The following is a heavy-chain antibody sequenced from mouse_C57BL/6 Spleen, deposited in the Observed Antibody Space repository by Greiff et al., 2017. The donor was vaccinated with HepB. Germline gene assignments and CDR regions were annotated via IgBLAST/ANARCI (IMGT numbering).Heavy chain of an antibody. J-gene: IGHJ1*03. CDR3: ALVLRGYFDV. D-gene: IGHD1-1*01. Sequence: EVQLQESGPELVKPGASVKIPCKASGYTFTDYNMDWVKQSHGKSLEWIGDINPNNGGTIYNQKFKGKATLTVDKSSSTAYMELRSLTSEDTAVYYCALVLRGYFDVWGTGTTVTVSS. CDR1: GYTFTDYN. V-gene: IGHV1-18*01. CDR2: INPNNGGT.